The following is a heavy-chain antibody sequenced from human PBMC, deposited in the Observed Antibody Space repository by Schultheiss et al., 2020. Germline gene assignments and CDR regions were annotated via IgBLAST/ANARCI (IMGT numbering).Heavy chain of an antibody. CDR3: ARVVSNIHIDY. D-gene: IGHD2-21*01. CDR1: GFTFSSYW. CDR2: ISSSSSYI. Sequence: GGSLRLSCAASGFTFSSYWMSWVRQAPGKGLEWVSSISSSSSYIYYADSVKGRFTISRDNAKNSLYLQMNSLRAEDTAVYYCARVVSNIHIDYWGQGTLVTVSS. J-gene: IGHJ4*02. V-gene: IGHV3-21*01.